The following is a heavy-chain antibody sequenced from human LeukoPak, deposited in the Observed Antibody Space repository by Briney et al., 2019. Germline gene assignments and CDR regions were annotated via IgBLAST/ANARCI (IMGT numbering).Heavy chain of an antibody. J-gene: IGHJ4*02. CDR1: RGSISISGYW. CDR3: TRHKQVVGSSEIDY. CDR2: INYSGNT. Sequence: SETLSLTCTVSRGSISISGYWGGWIRQTPGKGLEWIGIINYSGNTYYNPSLKSRATMSVDTSKNQFSVKLSSVTAADTAMYYCTRHKQVVGSSEIDYWGQGMLVTVSS. D-gene: IGHD1-26*01. V-gene: IGHV4-39*01.